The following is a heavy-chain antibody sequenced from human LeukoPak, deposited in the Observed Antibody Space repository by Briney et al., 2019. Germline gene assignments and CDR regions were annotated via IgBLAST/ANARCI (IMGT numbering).Heavy chain of an antibody. CDR3: AKAHYYYYYGMDV. V-gene: IGHV3-9*01. Sequence: PGGSLRLSCAASGFTFDDYAMHWVRQAPGKGLEWVSGISWNSGSIGYADSVKGRFTISRDNAKNSLYLQMNSLRAGDTALYYCAKAHYYYYYGMDVWGQGTTVTVSS. CDR2: ISWNSGSI. CDR1: GFTFDDYA. J-gene: IGHJ6*02.